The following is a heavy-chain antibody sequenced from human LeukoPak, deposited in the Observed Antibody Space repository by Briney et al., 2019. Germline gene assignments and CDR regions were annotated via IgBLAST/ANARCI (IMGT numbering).Heavy chain of an antibody. J-gene: IGHJ4*02. CDR2: ISYDGSNK. Sequence: GGSLRLSCAASGFTFSSYAMHWVRQAPGKGLEWVAVISYDGSNKYYADSVKGRFTISRDNSKNTLYLQMNSLRAEDMAVYYCARDPYGDYPDYWGQGTLVTVSS. CDR1: GFTFSSYA. V-gene: IGHV3-30-3*01. D-gene: IGHD4-17*01. CDR3: ARDPYGDYPDY.